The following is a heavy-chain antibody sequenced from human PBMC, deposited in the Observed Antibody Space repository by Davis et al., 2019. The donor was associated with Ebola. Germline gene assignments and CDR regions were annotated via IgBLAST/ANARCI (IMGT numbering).Heavy chain of an antibody. Sequence: GGSLRLPCSASGFTFSSYAMHWVRQAPGKGLESVSRISSNGETTYYAESVKGRFTISRDNSKDTLYLHMRSLTTEDTAVYYCVKDRFTVVVVHGGFDYWGQGTLVTVSS. D-gene: IGHD2-15*01. CDR2: ISSNGETT. J-gene: IGHJ4*02. CDR3: VKDRFTVVVVHGGFDY. V-gene: IGHV3-64D*06. CDR1: GFTFSSYA.